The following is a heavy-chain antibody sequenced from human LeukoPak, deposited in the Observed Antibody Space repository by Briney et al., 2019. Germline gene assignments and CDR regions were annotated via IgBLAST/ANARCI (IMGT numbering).Heavy chain of an antibody. CDR3: ASSIVVVVADAFDI. D-gene: IGHD2-15*01. J-gene: IGHJ3*02. CDR2: INHSGST. V-gene: IGHV4-34*01. Sequence: KPSETLSLTCAVYGGSFSGYYWSWIRQPPGKGLEWIGEINHSGSTNYNPSLKSRVTISVDTSKNQFSLKLISVTAADTAVYYCASSIVVVVADAFDIWGQGTMVTVSS. CDR1: GGSFSGYY.